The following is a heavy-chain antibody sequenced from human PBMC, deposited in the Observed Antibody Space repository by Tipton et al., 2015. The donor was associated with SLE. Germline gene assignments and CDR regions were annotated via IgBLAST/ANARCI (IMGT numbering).Heavy chain of an antibody. CDR3: AGVGPGAAAGSDY. Sequence: TLSLTCTVSGGSISSGSYYWSWIRQPPGKGLGWVGYIYYSGSTNYNPSLRSRVTISVDTSKNQFSLKLSSVTAADTAVYYCAGVGPGAAAGSDYWGQGTLVTVSS. CDR1: GGSISSGSYY. J-gene: IGHJ4*02. V-gene: IGHV4-61*01. CDR2: IYYSGST. D-gene: IGHD6-13*01.